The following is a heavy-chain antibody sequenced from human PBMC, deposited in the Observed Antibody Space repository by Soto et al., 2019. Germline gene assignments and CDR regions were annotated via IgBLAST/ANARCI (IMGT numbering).Heavy chain of an antibody. CDR2: INPNSGGT. CDR3: ARGQKSLQLWHY. V-gene: IGHV1-2*02. Sequence: ASVKVSCKASGYTFTGHYMHWVRQAPGQGLEWMGWINPNSGGTNYAQKFQGRVTMTRDTSISTAYMELSRLRSDDTAVYYCARGQKSLQLWHYWGQGTLVTVSS. D-gene: IGHD5-18*01. J-gene: IGHJ4*02. CDR1: GYTFTGHY.